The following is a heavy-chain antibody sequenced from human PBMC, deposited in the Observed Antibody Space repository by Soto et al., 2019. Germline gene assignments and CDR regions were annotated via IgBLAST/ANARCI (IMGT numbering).Heavy chain of an antibody. CDR2: GSYSGTT. J-gene: IGHJ4*02. CDR3: ARGATVTQYDY. CDR1: GVSVSSGSFY. V-gene: IGHV4-61*01. Sequence: QVQLQESGPGLVKPSETLSLTCTVSGVSVSSGSFYWAWIRQPPGKGLEWIGFGSYSGTTNYKPYLKSRVTMYVDTSRSQISLKVSSLPAADAAVYYCARGATVTQYDYWGQGTLVTVSS. D-gene: IGHD4-17*01.